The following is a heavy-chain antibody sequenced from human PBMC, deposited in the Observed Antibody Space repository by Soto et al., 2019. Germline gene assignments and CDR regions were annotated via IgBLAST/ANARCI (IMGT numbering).Heavy chain of an antibody. Sequence: PSETLSLTCTVSGGSISSYYWSWIRQPPGKGLEWIGYIYYSGSTNYNPSLKSRVTISVDTSKNQFSLKLSSVTAADTAVYYCARETYYYDSSGYSDAFDIWGQGTMVTV. D-gene: IGHD3-22*01. J-gene: IGHJ3*02. V-gene: IGHV4-59*01. CDR2: IYYSGST. CDR1: GGSISSYY. CDR3: ARETYYYDSSGYSDAFDI.